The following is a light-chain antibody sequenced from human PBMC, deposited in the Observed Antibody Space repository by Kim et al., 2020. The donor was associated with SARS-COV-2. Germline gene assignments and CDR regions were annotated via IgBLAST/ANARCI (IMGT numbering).Light chain of an antibody. CDR2: DVL. Sequence: QSVLTQPRSVSGSRGQSVTISCTGTSSDVGGYNEVAWYKQHPGEAPKVMIYDVLKRPSGVPDRFSGSKSGNTASLTISGLQADDEADYYCSSYAGKFTVIFGGGTQLTVL. CDR1: SSDVGGYNE. CDR3: SSYAGKFTVI. J-gene: IGLJ2*01. V-gene: IGLV2-11*01.